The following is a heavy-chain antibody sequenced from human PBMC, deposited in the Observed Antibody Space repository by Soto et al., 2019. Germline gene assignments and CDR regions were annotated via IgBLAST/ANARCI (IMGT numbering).Heavy chain of an antibody. J-gene: IGHJ6*02. V-gene: IGHV4-4*02. D-gene: IGHD6-13*01. Sequence: SETLSLTCAVSGGSISSSNWWSWVRQPPGKGLEWIGEIYHSGSTNYNPSLKSRVTISVDKSNNQFSLKLSSVTAADTAVYYCARVGYSSSWPRIEYYYGMDVRGQGTTVTVSS. CDR2: IYHSGST. CDR1: GGSISSSNW. CDR3: ARVGYSSSWPRIEYYYGMDV.